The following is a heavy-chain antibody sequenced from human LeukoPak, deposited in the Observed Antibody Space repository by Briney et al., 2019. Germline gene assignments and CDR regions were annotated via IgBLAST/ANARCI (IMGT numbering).Heavy chain of an antibody. J-gene: IGHJ2*01. CDR3: ARGPPGYSSSWYDWYFDL. V-gene: IGHV1-8*01. CDR1: GYTFTSYD. D-gene: IGHD6-13*01. Sequence: ASVKVSCKASGYTFTSYDINWVRQATGQGLEWMGWMNPNSGNTGYAQKFQGRVTMTRNTSISTAYMELSSLRSEDTAVYYCARGPPGYSSSWYDWYFDLWGRGTLVTVSS. CDR2: MNPNSGNT.